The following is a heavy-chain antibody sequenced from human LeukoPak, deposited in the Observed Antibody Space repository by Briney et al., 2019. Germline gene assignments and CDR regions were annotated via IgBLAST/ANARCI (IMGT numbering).Heavy chain of an antibody. CDR2: IFYSGST. D-gene: IGHD2-2*02. CDR3: ARESDLLVVPAPIRVFDS. J-gene: IGHJ4*02. V-gene: IGHV4-39*02. Sequence: SETLSLTCTVSGGSIGGTSDDWGWLRQPPGKGLEWIGNIFYSGSTYYNPSLKSRVSISVDTSNNQFSLNLTSVTAADTAVYYCARESDLLVVPAPIRVFDSWGQGTLVTVSS. CDR1: GGSIGGTSDD.